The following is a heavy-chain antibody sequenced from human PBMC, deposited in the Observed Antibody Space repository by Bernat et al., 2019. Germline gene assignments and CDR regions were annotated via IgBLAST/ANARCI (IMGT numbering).Heavy chain of an antibody. CDR3: ARVPQGDPKIDYGSGSYYRYYYGMDV. CDR2: INHSGST. CDR1: GGSFSGYY. V-gene: IGHV4-34*01. J-gene: IGHJ6*02. D-gene: IGHD3-10*01. Sequence: QVQLQQWGAGLLKPSETLSLTCAVYGGSFSGYYWSWIRQPPGKGLEWIGEINHSGSTNYNPSLKSQVTISVDTSKNQFSLKLRSVTAADTAVYYCARVPQGDPKIDYGSGSYYRYYYGMDVWGQGTTVTVSS.